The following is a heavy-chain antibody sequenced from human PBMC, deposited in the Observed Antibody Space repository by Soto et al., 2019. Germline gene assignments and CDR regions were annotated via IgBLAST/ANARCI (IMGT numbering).Heavy chain of an antibody. V-gene: IGHV1-18*01. Sequence: ASVKVSCKASGYTFTSYGISWVRQAPGQGLEWMGWISAYNGNTNYAQKLQGRVTMTTDTSTSTAYMELRSLRSDDTAVYYCAATPTIFGVPYYYYGMDVWGQGTTVTVSS. D-gene: IGHD3-3*01. CDR3: AATPTIFGVPYYYYGMDV. CDR1: GYTFTSYG. J-gene: IGHJ6*02. CDR2: ISAYNGNT.